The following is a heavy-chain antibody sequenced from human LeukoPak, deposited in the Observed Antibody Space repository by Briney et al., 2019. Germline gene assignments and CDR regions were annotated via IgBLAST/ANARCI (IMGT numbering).Heavy chain of an antibody. Sequence: GGSLRLSCAASGFTFSSYSMNWVRQAPGKGLEWVSSISSSSSYIYYADSVKGRFTISRDNAKNSLYLQMNSLRAEDTAVYYCARAQVLRYFDWLSDAFGIWGQGTMVTVSS. CDR2: ISSSSSYI. V-gene: IGHV3-21*01. J-gene: IGHJ3*02. CDR3: ARAQVLRYFDWLSDAFGI. D-gene: IGHD3-9*01. CDR1: GFTFSSYS.